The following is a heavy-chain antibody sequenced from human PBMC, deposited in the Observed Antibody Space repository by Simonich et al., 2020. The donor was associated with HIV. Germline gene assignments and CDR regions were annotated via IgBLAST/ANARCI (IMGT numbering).Heavy chain of an antibody. J-gene: IGHJ5*02. CDR1: GGTFSSHV. V-gene: IGHV1-69*13. CDR3: ARGGGEQQLVSWFDP. D-gene: IGHD6-13*01. CDR2: IIPIFGTT. Sequence: QVQLVQSGAEVKKPGSSVKVSCKASGGTFSSHVFSWVRQAPGQGLEWMGGIIPIFGTTHNAQKFQGRVTITADESTSTAYMELSSLRSEDTAVYYCARGGGEQQLVSWFDPWGQGTLVTVSS.